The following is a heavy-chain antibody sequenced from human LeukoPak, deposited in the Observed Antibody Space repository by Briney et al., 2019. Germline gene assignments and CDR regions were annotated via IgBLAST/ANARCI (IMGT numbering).Heavy chain of an antibody. Sequence: GGSLRLSCAASGFTFSSYGMHWVRQAPGKGLEWVAVISYDGSNKYYADSVRGRFTISRDNSKSTLSLQMNSLRAEDTATYYCATYRQVLLPFESWGQGTLVTVSS. V-gene: IGHV3-30*03. CDR2: ISYDGSNK. J-gene: IGHJ4*02. CDR1: GFTFSSYG. CDR3: ATYRQVLLPFES. D-gene: IGHD2-8*02.